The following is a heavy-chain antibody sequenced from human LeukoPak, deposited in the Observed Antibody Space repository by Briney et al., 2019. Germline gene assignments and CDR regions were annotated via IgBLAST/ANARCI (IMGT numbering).Heavy chain of an antibody. CDR1: GGSISSYY. CDR2: IYYSGST. J-gene: IGHJ4*02. Sequence: SETLSLTCTVSGGSISSYYWSWIRQPPGKGLEWIGYIYYSGSTNYNPSLKSRVTISVDTSKNQFSPKLSSVTAADTAVYYCASKAYYYDSSGYSPFDYWGQGTLVTVSS. D-gene: IGHD3-22*01. V-gene: IGHV4-59*01. CDR3: ASKAYYYDSSGYSPFDY.